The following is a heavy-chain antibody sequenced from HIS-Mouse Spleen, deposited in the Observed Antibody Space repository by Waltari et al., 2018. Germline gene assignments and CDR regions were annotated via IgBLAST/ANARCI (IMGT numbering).Heavy chain of an antibody. CDR2: INPNSGGT. CDR1: GYTFTGYY. D-gene: IGHD1-7*01. CDR3: ARETAELPDYYYYYGMDV. J-gene: IGHJ6*02. Sequence: QVQLVQSGAEVKKPGASVKVSCKASGYTFTGYYMHWVRQSPGQGLEWMGWINPNSGGTNYAQKFQGRVTMTRDTSISTAYMELSRLRSDDTAVYYCARETAELPDYYYYYGMDVWGQGTTVTVSS. V-gene: IGHV1-2*02.